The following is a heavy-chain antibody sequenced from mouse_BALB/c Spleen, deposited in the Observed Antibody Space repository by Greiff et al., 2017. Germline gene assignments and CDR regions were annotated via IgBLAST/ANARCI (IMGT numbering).Heavy chain of an antibody. V-gene: IGHV5-4*02. CDR1: GFTFSDYY. CDR2: ISDGGSYT. CDR3: ARGGDYDSAWFAY. Sequence: EVQVVESGGGLVKPGGSLKLSCAASGFTFSDYYMYWVRQTPEKRLEWVATISDGGSYTDYPDSVKGRFTISRDNAKNTLYLQMSSLKSEDTAMYYVARGGDYDSAWFAYWGQGTLVTVSA. J-gene: IGHJ3*01. D-gene: IGHD2-4*01.